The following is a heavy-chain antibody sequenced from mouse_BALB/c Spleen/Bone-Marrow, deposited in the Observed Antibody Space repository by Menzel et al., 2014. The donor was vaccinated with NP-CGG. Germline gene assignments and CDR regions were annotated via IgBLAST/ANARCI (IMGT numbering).Heavy chain of an antibody. V-gene: IGHV14-3*02. Sequence: EVQRVESGAELVKPGASVKLSCTASGFNIXDTYMHWVKQRPEQGLEWIGRIDPANGNTKYDPKFQGKATITADTSFNTAYLQLSSPTSEDTAVYYCAYGSSYDYFDYWGQGTTLTVSS. CDR1: GFNIXDTY. J-gene: IGHJ2*01. D-gene: IGHD1-1*01. CDR2: IDPANGNT. CDR3: AYGSSYDYFDY.